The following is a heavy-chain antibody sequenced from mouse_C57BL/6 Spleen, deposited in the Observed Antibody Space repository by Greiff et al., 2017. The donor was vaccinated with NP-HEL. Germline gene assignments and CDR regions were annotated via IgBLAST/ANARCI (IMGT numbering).Heavy chain of an antibody. J-gene: IGHJ1*03. D-gene: IGHD4-1*01. V-gene: IGHV5-17*01. CDR2: ISSGSSTI. CDR1: GFTFSDYG. CDR3: ARNWDGWYFDG. Sequence: EVKVVESGGGLVKPGGSLKLSCAASGFTFSDYGMHWVRQAPEKGLEWVAYISSGSSTIYYADTVKDRFTISRDNAKNTLFLQMTSLRSEDTALYYCARNWDGWYFDGWGTGTTVTVAS.